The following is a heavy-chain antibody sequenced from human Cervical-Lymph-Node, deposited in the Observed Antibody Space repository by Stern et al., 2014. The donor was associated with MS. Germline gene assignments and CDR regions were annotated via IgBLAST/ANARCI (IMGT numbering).Heavy chain of an antibody. CDR2: IDWYDDK. CDR3: ARTSYDVLTGYSSYYFDH. CDR1: GFSLTTPGMC. Sequence: QVTLRESGPALVKPTQTLTLTCSFSGFSLTTPGMCVSWIRQPPGKALEWLALIDWYDDKCFSTSLQTRLTISKDTSKDQVVLTMTNMDPVDTATYYCARTSYDVLTGYSSYYFDHWGQGTLVTVSS. J-gene: IGHJ4*02. V-gene: IGHV2-70*01. D-gene: IGHD3-9*01.